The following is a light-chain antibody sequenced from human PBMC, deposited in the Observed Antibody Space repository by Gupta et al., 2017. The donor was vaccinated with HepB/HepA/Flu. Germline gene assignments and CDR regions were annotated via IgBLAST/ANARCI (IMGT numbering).Light chain of an antibody. CDR3: QQTYRTPLT. Sequence: DIQMTQSPSSLSASVGDRVTITCRASQSISNYLNWYQQKPGKAPKLLIHVAFTLQSGVPSRFSGSGSGTDFTLTITSLQPEDFATYYCQQTYRTPLTFGGGTKVVIK. CDR2: VAF. J-gene: IGKJ4*01. CDR1: QSISNY. V-gene: IGKV1-39*01.